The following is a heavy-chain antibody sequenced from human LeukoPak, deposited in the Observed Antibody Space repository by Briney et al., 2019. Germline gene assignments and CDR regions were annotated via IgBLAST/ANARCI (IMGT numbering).Heavy chain of an antibody. CDR2: ISSSSSYI. Sequence: PGGSLRLSCAASGFSFSSYTMNWVRQAPGKGLEWVSIISSSSSYIYYADSVKGRFTTSRDNTKNALYLQMNSMRVEDTAVYYCARDGRCGGDCYASWGQGTLVTVSS. V-gene: IGHV3-21*04. CDR3: ARDGRCGGDCYAS. J-gene: IGHJ4*02. CDR1: GFSFSSYT. D-gene: IGHD2-21*02.